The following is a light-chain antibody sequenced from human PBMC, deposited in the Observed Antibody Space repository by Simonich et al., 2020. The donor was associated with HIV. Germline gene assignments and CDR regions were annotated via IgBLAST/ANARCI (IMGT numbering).Light chain of an antibody. CDR3: QQYYSTPPT. V-gene: IGKV1-5*03. CDR2: KAS. CDR1: QSISSW. Sequence: DIQMTQSPSTLSASVGDRVTITCRASQSISSWLAWYQQKPGKAPKLLIYKASSLESGVPSRFSGSGSGTDYTLTISSLQPEDFATYYCQQYYSTPPTFGQGTKVEIK. J-gene: IGKJ1*01.